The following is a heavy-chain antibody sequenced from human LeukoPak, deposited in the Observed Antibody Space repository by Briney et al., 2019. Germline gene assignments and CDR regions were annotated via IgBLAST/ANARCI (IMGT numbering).Heavy chain of an antibody. J-gene: IGHJ5*02. CDR2: LYSGGSI. CDR3: ARGLYTSSSYNWFDP. CDR1: GFTVSSNY. Sequence: GGSLRLSCAASGFTVSSNYMSWVRQAPGKGLEGVAVLYSGGSIYYADSVKGRFNISRDNSKNTLYLQMTSMRAADTAVYYCARGLYTSSSYNWFDPWGQGTLVTVSS. D-gene: IGHD1-26*01. V-gene: IGHV3-53*01.